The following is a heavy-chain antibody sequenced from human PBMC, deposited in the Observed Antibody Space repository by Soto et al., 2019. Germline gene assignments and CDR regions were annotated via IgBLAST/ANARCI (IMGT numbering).Heavy chain of an antibody. CDR2: ISAGGGST. D-gene: IGHD2-2*01. CDR3: ARDFCPVPTCYEL. CDR1: GFTFSTYA. Sequence: GSLRLSCAASGFTFSTYAMSWVRQAPGKGLEWVSAISAGGGSTYYADPVKGRFTISRDQSKNTLYLQMNSLRAEDTAVYYCARDFCPVPTCYELWGQGVMVTVSS. V-gene: IGHV3-23*01. J-gene: IGHJ4*02.